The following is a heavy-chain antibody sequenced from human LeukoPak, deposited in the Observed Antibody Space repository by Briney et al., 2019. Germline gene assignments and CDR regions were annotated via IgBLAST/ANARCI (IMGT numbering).Heavy chain of an antibody. CDR1: GFSFSSYT. Sequence: GGSLRLSCAASGFSFSSYTMNWVRQTPGKGLEWVSSISGSSSYIYYADSVKGRFTISRDNAKNSLYPHMNSLRAEDTAVYYCARAYYYDVNWFDPWGQGTLLTVSS. D-gene: IGHD3-22*01. CDR2: ISGSSSYI. CDR3: ARAYYYDVNWFDP. V-gene: IGHV3-21*01. J-gene: IGHJ5*02.